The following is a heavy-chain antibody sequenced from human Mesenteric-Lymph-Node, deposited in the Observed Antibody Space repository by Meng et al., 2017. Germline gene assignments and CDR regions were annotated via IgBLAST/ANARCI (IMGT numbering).Heavy chain of an antibody. V-gene: IGHV3-23*01. CDR2: IGGGGVDT. J-gene: IGHJ3*02. CDR1: GFTFSSYS. CDR3: AKDRESYNSVWDAFDI. D-gene: IGHD1-20*01. Sequence: GESLKISCAASGFTFSSYSMNWVRQAPGKGLKWVSAIGGGGVDTFYADSVKGQFTISRDDSKNTLYLQMNSLRAEDTAVYYCAKDRESYNSVWDAFDIWGQGTMVTVSS.